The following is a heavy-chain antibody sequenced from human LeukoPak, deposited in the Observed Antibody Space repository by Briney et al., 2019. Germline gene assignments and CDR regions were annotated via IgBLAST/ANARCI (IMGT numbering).Heavy chain of an antibody. CDR3: VRARAGGLDY. CDR2: LSFDGAHK. D-gene: IGHD3-16*01. V-gene: IGHV3-30*04. Sequence: PERSLRLSCAASGFTFRHYAVHWVRQAPGRGLEWVAVLSFDGAHKYYAESVKGRFTISKDNSNNTLFLQMDSLRLEDTALYYCVRARAGGLDYWGQGTPVTVSS. CDR1: GFTFRHYA. J-gene: IGHJ4*02.